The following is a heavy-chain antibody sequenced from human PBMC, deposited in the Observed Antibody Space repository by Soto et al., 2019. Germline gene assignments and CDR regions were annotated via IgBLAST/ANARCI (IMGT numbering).Heavy chain of an antibody. V-gene: IGHV4-4*02. CDR1: GDSISISFW. J-gene: IGHJ4*02. D-gene: IGHD4-17*01. CDR3: ARYDFGTFDY. CDR2: IYHTEST. Sequence: SETLSLTCAVSGDSISISFWCSCVRQPPGKGLEWIGEIYHTESTVYNPSLKSRVTISVDKSKNQFSLNLDSVTAADTAVYYCARYDFGTFDYWGRGILVTVSS.